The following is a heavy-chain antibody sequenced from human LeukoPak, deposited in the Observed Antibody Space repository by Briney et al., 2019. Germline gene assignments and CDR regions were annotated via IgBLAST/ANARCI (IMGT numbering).Heavy chain of an antibody. CDR2: ISYDGTIR. J-gene: IGHJ5*02. CDR3: AKGGCSSTTCYPANP. Sequence: GRSLRLSCAASGLTFSSYGMHWVSHAPGKGLEWVAVISYDGTIRNYADSVKGRFTISRDNSKNTLYLQMNSLTAEDTALYYCAKGGCSSTTCYPANPWGQGTLVTVSS. V-gene: IGHV3-30*18. CDR1: GLTFSSYG. D-gene: IGHD2-2*01.